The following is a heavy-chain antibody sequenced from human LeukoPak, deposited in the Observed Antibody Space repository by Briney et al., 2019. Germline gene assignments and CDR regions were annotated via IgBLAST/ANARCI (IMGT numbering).Heavy chain of an antibody. CDR3: VRDFRSADY. CDR2: ICPDGAVT. Sequence: GGSLRLSCAASGFTFSTYCMHWVRQAPGKGPMWVSRICPDGAVTNYADSVKARFIISRDNARNTVYLQMNSLRVEDTAVYYCVRDFRSADYWGQGTLVTVSS. V-gene: IGHV3-74*01. J-gene: IGHJ4*02. CDR1: GFTFSTYC.